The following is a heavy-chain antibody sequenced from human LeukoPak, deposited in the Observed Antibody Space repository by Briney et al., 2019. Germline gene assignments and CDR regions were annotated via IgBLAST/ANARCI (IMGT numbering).Heavy chain of an antibody. CDR2: ISGSGGGT. Sequence: PGGSLRLSCAASGFTFSRYWMSWVRQAPGKGLEWVSSISGSGGGTFYADSVKGRFTISRDNSKKSVYLQMQSLRVEDTAVYYCVKSNNLGGDYWGQGTLVTVSS. CDR3: VKSNNLGGDY. J-gene: IGHJ4*02. D-gene: IGHD1/OR15-1a*01. CDR1: GFTFSRYW. V-gene: IGHV3-23*01.